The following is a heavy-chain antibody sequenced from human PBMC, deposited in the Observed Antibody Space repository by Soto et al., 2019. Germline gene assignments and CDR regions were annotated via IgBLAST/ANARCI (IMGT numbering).Heavy chain of an antibody. CDR1: GFTFSSYG. D-gene: IGHD3-22*01. CDR3: AKDGPYDTTLGAFDI. V-gene: IGHV3-30*18. CDR2: ISYDGSNK. J-gene: IGHJ3*02. Sequence: GGSLRLSCAVSGFTFSSYGMHWVRQAPGKGLEWVAVISYDGSNKYYADSVKGRFTISRDNSKNTLYLQMNSLRAEDTAVYYCAKDGPYDTTLGAFDIWGQGTMVTVSS.